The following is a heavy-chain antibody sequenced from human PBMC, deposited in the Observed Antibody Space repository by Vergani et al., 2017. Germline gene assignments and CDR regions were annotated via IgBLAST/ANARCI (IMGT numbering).Heavy chain of an antibody. CDR3: ASDTHSGQRADR. J-gene: IGHJ5*02. V-gene: IGHV4-59*11. D-gene: IGHD6-19*01. Sequence: QVQLQESGPGLVKSSDTLSFPCSVSFDSIRNLYCNWIRQPPGKGLEWIGSIHYIEHTNYNPSLKTRVTISVDTSKNQFSLTLTSVTAADTAVYYCASDTHSGQRADRWGQGILVTVTS. CDR2: IHYIEHT. CDR1: FDSIRNLY.